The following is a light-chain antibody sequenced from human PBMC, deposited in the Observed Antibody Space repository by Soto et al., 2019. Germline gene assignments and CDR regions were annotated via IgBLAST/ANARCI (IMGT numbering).Light chain of an antibody. CDR1: QSISSW. V-gene: IGKV1-5*01. CDR2: DAS. J-gene: IGKJ1*01. Sequence: DIQRTQSPSTLSASVGDRVTITCRASQSISSWLAWYQQKPGKAPKLLIYDASSLESGVPSRFSGSGSGTEFTLTISSLQPDDFATYDCQHYNSYPEAFGQGTKVDIK. CDR3: QHYNSYPEA.